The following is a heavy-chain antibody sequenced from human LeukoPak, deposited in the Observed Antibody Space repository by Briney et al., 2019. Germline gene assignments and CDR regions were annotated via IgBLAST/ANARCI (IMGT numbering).Heavy chain of an antibody. CDR3: ARVSISLFGVVTAHFDS. Sequence: PSETLSLTCGVSGGSFSGSYWGWIRQPPGKGLEWIGEINLSGSTNYNSSLTSRVTISLDTSKNQFSLNLRSATTADTAVHYCARVSISLFGVVTAHFDSWGQGTLVAVSS. J-gene: IGHJ4*02. V-gene: IGHV4-34*01. CDR1: GGSFSGSY. CDR2: INLSGST. D-gene: IGHD3-3*01.